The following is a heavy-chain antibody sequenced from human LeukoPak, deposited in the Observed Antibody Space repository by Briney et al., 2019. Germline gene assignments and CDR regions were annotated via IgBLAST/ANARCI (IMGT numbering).Heavy chain of an antibody. D-gene: IGHD1-26*01. Sequence: GGSLRLSCAASGFTVSSNYMSWVRQAPGKGLEWVSVIYSGGSTYYADSVKGRFTISGDNSKNTLYLQMNSLRAEDTAVYYCARVSGSYYGAYYFDYWGQGTLVTVSS. CDR2: IYSGGST. J-gene: IGHJ4*02. CDR1: GFTVSSNY. CDR3: ARVSGSYYGAYYFDY. V-gene: IGHV3-66*01.